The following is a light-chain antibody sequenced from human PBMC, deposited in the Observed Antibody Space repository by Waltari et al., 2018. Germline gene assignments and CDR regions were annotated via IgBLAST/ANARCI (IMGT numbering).Light chain of an antibody. V-gene: IGLV3-27*01. Sequence: SYELTQPSSVSVSPGQTARITCSGDVLGKKFIRWFQQKPGQAPVLLIFRASERPSGIPERFSGSSSGTTVTLTISGAQVEDEADYYGFTVDDNSLRLFGGGTKLTVL. CDR3: FTVDDNSLRL. CDR1: VLGKKF. CDR2: RAS. J-gene: IGLJ2*01.